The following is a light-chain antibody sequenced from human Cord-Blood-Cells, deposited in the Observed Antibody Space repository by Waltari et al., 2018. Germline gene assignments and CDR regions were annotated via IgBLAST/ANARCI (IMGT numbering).Light chain of an antibody. Sequence: DIVMTQSPATMSVSPGERATLSCRASQSVSSNLAWYQQKPGQAPRLLIYGASTRYTGTQARFRGSGSGTELTMHISRLQSEDFAVYNCQQYHNWPTYSFGQGSQLELK. V-gene: IGKV3-15*01. J-gene: IGKJ2*03. CDR3: QQYHNWPTYS. CDR1: QSVSSN. CDR2: GAS.